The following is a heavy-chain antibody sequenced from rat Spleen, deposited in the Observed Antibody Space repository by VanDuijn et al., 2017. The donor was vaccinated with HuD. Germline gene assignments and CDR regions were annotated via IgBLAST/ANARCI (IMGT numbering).Heavy chain of an antibody. CDR1: GFSLTSYS. CDR2: MWRGGST. V-gene: IGHV2-45*01. Sequence: QVQLKESGPSLVQPSETLSLTCTVSGFSLTSYSVHWVRQPPGKGLEWMGVMWRGGSTEYNSALKSRLSISRDTSKNHIFLKMNGLQSEDTATYHCARAPGNGYVMDAWGQGASVTVSS. J-gene: IGHJ4*01. D-gene: IGHD5-1*01. CDR3: ARAPGNGYVMDA.